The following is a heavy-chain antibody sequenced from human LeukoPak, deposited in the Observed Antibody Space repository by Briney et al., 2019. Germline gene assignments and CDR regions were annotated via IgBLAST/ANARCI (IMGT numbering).Heavy chain of an antibody. CDR2: TNPDGSTT. J-gene: IGHJ4*02. V-gene: IGHV3-74*03. D-gene: IGHD3-10*01. CDR1: GFTFSGYW. Sequence: GGSLRLSCAASGFTFSGYWMHWVRQAPGKGLVWVSRTNPDGSTTTYADSVKGRFTISRDNAKNTLYLQMNSLRAEDTALYYCERETPRGGRYYFDYWGQGALVTVSS. CDR3: ERETPRGGRYYFDY.